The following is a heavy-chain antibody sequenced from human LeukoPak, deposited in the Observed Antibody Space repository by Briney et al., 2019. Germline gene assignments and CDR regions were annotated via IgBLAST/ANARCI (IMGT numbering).Heavy chain of an antibody. CDR2: IYTSGST. D-gene: IGHD3-22*01. CDR1: GGSISSYY. J-gene: IGHJ4*02. CDR3: ARATPRRYYYDSSGYAHFDY. V-gene: IGHV4-4*07. Sequence: SETLSLTCTVSGGSISSYYWSWIRQPAGKGLEWIGRIYTSGSTNYTPSLKSRVTMSVDTSKNQFSLKLSSVTAADTAVYYCARATPRRYYYDSSGYAHFDYWGQGTLVTVSS.